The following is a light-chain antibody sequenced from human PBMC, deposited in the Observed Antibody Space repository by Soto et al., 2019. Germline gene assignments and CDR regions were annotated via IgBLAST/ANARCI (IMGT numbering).Light chain of an antibody. CDR3: CSYEGTFF. V-gene: IGLV2-11*01. Sequence: QSVQTQPRSVSVSPGQAVTICCTGTSSDVGVSRSVSWYQQHPGKAPKLIISDVTKRPSGVPYRFSGSKSGNTASLTISGIQAPDEPDYYCCSYEGTFFFGTGTKVT. CDR2: DVT. CDR1: SSDVGVSRS. J-gene: IGLJ1*01.